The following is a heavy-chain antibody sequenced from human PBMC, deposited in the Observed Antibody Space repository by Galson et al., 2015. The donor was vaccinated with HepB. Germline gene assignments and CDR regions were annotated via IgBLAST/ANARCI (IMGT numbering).Heavy chain of an antibody. J-gene: IGHJ4*02. V-gene: IGHV1-2*06. D-gene: IGHD3-22*01. CDR2: INPNSGGT. Sequence: SVKVPCKASGYTFTGYYMHWVRQAPGQGLEWMGRINPNSGGTNYAQKFQGRVTMTRDTSISTAYMELSRLRSDDTAVYYCARGGSITMIPLDYWGQGTLVTVSS. CDR1: GYTFTGYY. CDR3: ARGGSITMIPLDY.